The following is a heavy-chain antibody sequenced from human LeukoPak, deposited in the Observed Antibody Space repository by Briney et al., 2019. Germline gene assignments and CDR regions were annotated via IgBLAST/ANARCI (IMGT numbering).Heavy chain of an antibody. V-gene: IGHV3-66*01. D-gene: IGHD3-22*01. CDR3: ARSRGPVMVITGVFDY. CDR1: GFTVSSNY. Sequence: PGGSLRLSCAASGFTVSSNYMSWVRQAPGKGLEWVSVIYSGGSTYYADSVKGRFTISRDNSKNTLYLQMNSLRAEDTAVYYCARSRGPVMVITGVFDYWGQGTLVTVSS. CDR2: IYSGGST. J-gene: IGHJ4*02.